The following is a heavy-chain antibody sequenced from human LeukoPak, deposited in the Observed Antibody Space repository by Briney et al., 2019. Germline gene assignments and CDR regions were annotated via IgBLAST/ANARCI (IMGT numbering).Heavy chain of an antibody. Sequence: ASVKVSCKASGYTFTSYTMNWVRQAPGQGLEWMGWINTNTGNPTYAQGFTRRFVFSLATSVSTAYLQISSLKAEDTAVYYCARDQSSSWSYYYYMDVWGKGTTVTVSS. CDR2: INTNTGNP. V-gene: IGHV7-4-1*02. CDR3: ARDQSSSWSYYYYMDV. J-gene: IGHJ6*03. D-gene: IGHD6-13*01. CDR1: GYTFTSYT.